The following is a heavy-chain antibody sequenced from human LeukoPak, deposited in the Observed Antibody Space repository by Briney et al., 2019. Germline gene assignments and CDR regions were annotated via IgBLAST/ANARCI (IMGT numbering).Heavy chain of an antibody. D-gene: IGHD2-2*01. CDR3: ARDLVVPRVINAFDI. J-gene: IGHJ3*02. Sequence: PSEALSLTCTVSGGSISSYYWSWIRQPPGKGLEWIGYIYYSGSTNYNPSLKSRVTISVDTSKNQFSLKLSSVTAADTAVYYCARDLVVPRVINAFDIWGQGTMVTVSS. CDR1: GGSISSYY. V-gene: IGHV4-59*01. CDR2: IYYSGST.